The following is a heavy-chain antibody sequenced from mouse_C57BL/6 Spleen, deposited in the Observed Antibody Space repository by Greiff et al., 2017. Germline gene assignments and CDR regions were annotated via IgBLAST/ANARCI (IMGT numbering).Heavy chain of an antibody. CDR1: GYTFTNYW. CDR2: IYPGGGYT. V-gene: IGHV1-63*01. Sequence: QVQLKESGAELVRPGTSVKMSCKASGYTFTNYWIGWAKQRPGHGLEWIGDIYPGGGYTNYNEKFKGKATLTADKSSSTAYMQFSSLTSEDSAIYYCARRGDYDGYAMDYWGQGTSVTVSS. D-gene: IGHD2-4*01. CDR3: ARRGDYDGYAMDY. J-gene: IGHJ4*01.